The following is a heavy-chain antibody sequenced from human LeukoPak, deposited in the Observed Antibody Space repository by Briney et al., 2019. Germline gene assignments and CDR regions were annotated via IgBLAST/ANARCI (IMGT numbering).Heavy chain of an antibody. CDR1: GFTFSSYA. D-gene: IGHD4-17*01. CDR2: IWYDGSNK. Sequence: PGGPLRLSCAASGFTFSSYAMSWVRQAPGKGLEWVAVIWYDGSNKYYADSVKGRFTISRDNSKNTLYLQMNSLRAEDTAVYYCAKDPQNYGDYVDGLFDYWGQGTLVTVSS. CDR3: AKDPQNYGDYVDGLFDY. J-gene: IGHJ4*02. V-gene: IGHV3-33*06.